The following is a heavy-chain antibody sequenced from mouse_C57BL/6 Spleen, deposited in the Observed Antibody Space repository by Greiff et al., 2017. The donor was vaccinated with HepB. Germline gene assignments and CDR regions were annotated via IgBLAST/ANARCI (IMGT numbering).Heavy chain of an antibody. CDR3: ARNEIYDGYYGFAY. V-gene: IGHV2-2*01. D-gene: IGHD2-3*01. CDR1: GFSLTSYG. CDR2: IWSGGST. Sequence: QVQLKESGPGLVQPSQSLSITCTVSGFSLTSYGVHWVRQSPGKGLEWLGVIWSGGSTDYNAAFISRLSISKDNSKSQVFFKMNSLQADDTAIYYCARNEIYDGYYGFAYWGQGTLVTVSA. J-gene: IGHJ3*01.